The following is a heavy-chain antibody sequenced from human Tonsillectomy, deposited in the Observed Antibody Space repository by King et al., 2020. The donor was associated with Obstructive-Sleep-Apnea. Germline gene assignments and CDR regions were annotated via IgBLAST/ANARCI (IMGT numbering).Heavy chain of an antibody. Sequence: QLQESGPGLVKPSETLSLTCTVSGVSIRSSSYYWGWIRQPPGKGLEWIGSIYYCGNTYYNPSLKSRVTISVDTSKNQFSLKLSSVTAADTAVYYCARGWGSFDYWGQGTLVTVSS. D-gene: IGHD3-16*01. CDR2: IYYCGNT. V-gene: IGHV4-39*07. CDR3: ARGWGSFDY. CDR1: GVSIRSSSYY. J-gene: IGHJ4*02.